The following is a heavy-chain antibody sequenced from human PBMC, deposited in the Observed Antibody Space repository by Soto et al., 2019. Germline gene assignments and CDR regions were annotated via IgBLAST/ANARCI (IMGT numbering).Heavy chain of an antibody. D-gene: IGHD2-21*02. Sequence: PSETLSLTCTVSGGSISSGGYYRSWIRQHPGKGLEWIGYIYYSGSTYYNPSLKSRVTISVDTSKNQFSLKLSSVTAADTAVYYCARERSGEVTAILDAFDIWGQGIMVTVSS. CDR3: ARERSGEVTAILDAFDI. V-gene: IGHV4-31*03. CDR1: GGSISSGGYY. J-gene: IGHJ3*02. CDR2: IYYSGST.